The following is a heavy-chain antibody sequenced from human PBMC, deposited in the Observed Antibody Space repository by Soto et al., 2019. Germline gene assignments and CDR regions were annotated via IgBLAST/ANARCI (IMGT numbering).Heavy chain of an antibody. J-gene: IGHJ5*02. CDR1: GGSISSGGYY. V-gene: IGHV4-31*03. CDR2: IYNSGST. Sequence: QVKLQESGPGLVRPSQTLSLTCPFPGGSISSGGYYWSWIRQHPGKGLEWIGYIYNSGSTYYNPSLKSRVTISADTSKNQFSLKVSSVTAADTAVYYCARDPAPWGQGTLVTVSS. CDR3: ARDPAP.